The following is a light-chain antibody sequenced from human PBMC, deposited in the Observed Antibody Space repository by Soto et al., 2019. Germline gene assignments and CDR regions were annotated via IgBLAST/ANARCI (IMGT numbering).Light chain of an antibody. CDR1: NIGIKN. Sequence: SYELTQPPSGSVAPGQTATITCGGNNIGIKNVHWYQQRPGQSPVLVVSDDSDRPPGIPERFSGSRSANTARLIISRVEAGDEADYSCQVWDSSSDQWVFGGGTKLTVL. CDR2: DDS. V-gene: IGLV3-21*02. J-gene: IGLJ3*02. CDR3: QVWDSSSDQWV.